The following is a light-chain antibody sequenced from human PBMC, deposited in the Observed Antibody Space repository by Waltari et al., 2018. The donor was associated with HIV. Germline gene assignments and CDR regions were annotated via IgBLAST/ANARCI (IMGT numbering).Light chain of an antibody. CDR3: VSYISSSTPE. CDR1: SSDVNAYHS. J-gene: IGLJ3*02. V-gene: IGLV2-14*01. CDR2: EVT. Sequence: QSALTQPASMSGSPGQSITISGTRPSSDVNAYHSVSWYQHHPDKAPKFIIYEVTRRPSGVSNRFSGSKSGNTASLTISGLLPEDEAEYFCVSYISSSTPEFGGGTKLTVL.